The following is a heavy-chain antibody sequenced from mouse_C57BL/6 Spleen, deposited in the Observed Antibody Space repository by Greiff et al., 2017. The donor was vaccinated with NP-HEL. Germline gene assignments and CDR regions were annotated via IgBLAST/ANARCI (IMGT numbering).Heavy chain of an antibody. D-gene: IGHD2-2*01. J-gene: IGHJ4*01. CDR1: GFTFSDYY. V-gene: IGHV5-16*01. Sequence: EVQLVESEGGLVQPGSSMKLSCTASGFTFSDYYMAWVRQVPEKGLEWVANINSDGSSTYYLDSLKSRFIISRDNATNMLYLQMSSLKSEDTATYYCARCGYDVAMDYWGQGTSVTVSS. CDR2: INSDGSST. CDR3: ARCGYDVAMDY.